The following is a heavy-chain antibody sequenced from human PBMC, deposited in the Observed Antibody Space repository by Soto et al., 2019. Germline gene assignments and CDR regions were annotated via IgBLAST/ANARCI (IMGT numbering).Heavy chain of an antibody. CDR1: GFTFSNAW. Sequence: EVQLVESGGGLVKPGGSLRLSCAASGFTFSNAWMSWVRQAPGKGLEWVGRIKSKTDGGTTDYAAPVKGRFTISRDDSKNTLYLQMNSLKTEDTAVYYCTTDQVELWEYYSDYWGQGTLVTVSS. CDR2: IKSKTDGGTT. V-gene: IGHV3-15*01. J-gene: IGHJ4*02. D-gene: IGHD1-1*01. CDR3: TTDQVELWEYYSDY.